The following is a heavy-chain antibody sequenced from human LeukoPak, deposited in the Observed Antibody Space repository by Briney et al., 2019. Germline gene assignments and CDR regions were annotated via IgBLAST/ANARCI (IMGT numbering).Heavy chain of an antibody. V-gene: IGHV3-48*01. D-gene: IGHD3-22*01. Sequence: GGSLRLSCAASGFTFSSYIMNWVRQTPGKGLEWRSYISSGSGTTYYGDSVQGRFITSRDNAKNSLHLQMNSLRAEDTAVYYCARGGIYYDGSGWDYWGQGALVTVSS. CDR3: ARGGIYYDGSGWDY. CDR2: ISSGSGTT. J-gene: IGHJ4*02. CDR1: GFTFSSYI.